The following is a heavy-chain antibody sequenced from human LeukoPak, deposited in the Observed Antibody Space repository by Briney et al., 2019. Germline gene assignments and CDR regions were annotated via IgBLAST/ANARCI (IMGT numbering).Heavy chain of an antibody. V-gene: IGHV3-72*01. CDR3: SRDATGDH. CDR1: GFTFSDHY. J-gene: IGHJ4*02. CDR2: SRNRAKSYTT. Sequence: GGSLRLSCAVSGFTFSDHYMDWVRQAPGKGLEWVGRSRNRAKSYTTNYAASVKGRFTISRDDSKSTLYLQMNSLETEDTAVYYCSRDATGDHWGQGTLVSVSS.